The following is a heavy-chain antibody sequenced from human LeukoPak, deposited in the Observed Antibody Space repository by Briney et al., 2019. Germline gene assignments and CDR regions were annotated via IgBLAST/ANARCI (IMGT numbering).Heavy chain of an antibody. V-gene: IGHV1-46*01. CDR3: ARANTMVRGVIGVNWFDP. CDR1: GYTFTSYY. J-gene: IGHJ5*02. D-gene: IGHD3-10*01. CDR2: INPSGGST. Sequence: GASVKVSCKASGYTFTSYYMHWVRQAPGQGLEWMGIINPSGGSTSYAQKFQGRVTMTRDTSTSTVYMELSSLRSEDTAVYYCARANTMVRGVIGVNWFDPWGQGTLVTVSS.